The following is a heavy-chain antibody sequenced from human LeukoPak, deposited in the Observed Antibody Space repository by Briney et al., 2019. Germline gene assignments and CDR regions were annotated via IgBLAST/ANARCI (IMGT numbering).Heavy chain of an antibody. CDR3: ARQDFDAFDF. CDR1: GGSISGYS. D-gene: IGHD3/OR15-3a*01. Sequence: SETLSLTCTVSGGSISGYSWSWIRQPPGKGLEWIGYIYYSGSTNYNPSLKSRVTISVDTSKNQFSLKLSSVTAADTAVYYCARQDFDAFDFWGQGTMVTVSS. J-gene: IGHJ3*01. CDR2: IYYSGST. V-gene: IGHV4-59*01.